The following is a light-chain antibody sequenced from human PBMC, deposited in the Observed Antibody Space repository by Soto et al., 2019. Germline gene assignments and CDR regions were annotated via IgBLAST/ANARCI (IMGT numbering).Light chain of an antibody. CDR2: KAS. J-gene: IGKJ1*01. Sequence: DIQMTQAPSTLSGSVGARVTITCRASQTISSWLAWYQQKPGKAPKLLIYKASTLKSGVPSRFSGSGSGTEFTLTISSLQPDDFANYYCQHYNSYSEAFGQGTQVELK. CDR1: QTISSW. CDR3: QHYNSYSEA. V-gene: IGKV1-5*03.